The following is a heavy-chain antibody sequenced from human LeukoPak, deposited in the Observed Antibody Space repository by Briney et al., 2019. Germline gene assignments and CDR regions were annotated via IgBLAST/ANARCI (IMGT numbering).Heavy chain of an antibody. CDR1: GYTFTSYA. CDR2: INAGNGNT. D-gene: IGHD3-3*02. Sequence: GASVKVSCKASGYTFTSYAMHWVRQAPGQRLEWMGWINAGNGNTKYSQKFQGRVTITRDTSASTAYMDLSSLRSEDTAVYYCARGKLGYYYYHMDAWGKGTTVTVSS. V-gene: IGHV1-3*01. CDR3: ARGKLGYYYYHMDA. J-gene: IGHJ6*03.